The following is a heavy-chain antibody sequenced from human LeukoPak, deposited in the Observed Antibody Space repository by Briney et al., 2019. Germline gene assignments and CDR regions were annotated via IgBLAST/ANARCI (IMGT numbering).Heavy chain of an antibody. D-gene: IGHD3-22*01. CDR3: ARFDDSSVYSDY. V-gene: IGHV1-8*03. CDR2: NKPNSGNT. Sequence: GAPVKGSCKASGYTFTSFDINWVGQATGPRPEGMGWNKPNSGNTGYGQKFQGRVTITRNTSISTAYMELSSLRSEDTAVYYCARFDDSSVYSDYWGQGTLVTVSS. CDR1: GYTFTSFD. J-gene: IGHJ4*02.